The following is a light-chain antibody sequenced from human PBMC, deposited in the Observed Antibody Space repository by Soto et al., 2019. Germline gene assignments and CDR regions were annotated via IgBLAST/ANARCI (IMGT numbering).Light chain of an antibody. V-gene: IGKV4-1*01. J-gene: IGKJ4*01. CDR3: QQYYTTPALT. CDR2: WAS. CDR1: QSVFYSTNNQNF. Sequence: DIVMTQSPDSLAVSLGETATINCTSSQSVFYSTNNQNFLAWYQQKPGHPPKLLIYWASTRDFGVPERFSGSVPGTDFTLTINSLQPEDVAVYYCQQYYTTPALTFGGGTRVEIK.